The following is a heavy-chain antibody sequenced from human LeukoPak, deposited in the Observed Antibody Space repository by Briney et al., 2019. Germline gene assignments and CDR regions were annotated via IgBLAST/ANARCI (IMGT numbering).Heavy chain of an antibody. CDR2: IYYSGTT. CDR1: GGSISSSTYY. V-gene: IGHV4-39*01. Sequence: SETLSLTCTVSGGSISSSTYYWDWIRQPPGKGLEWIGNIYYSGTTYYNQSLKSRVTISVDTSKNQFSLKLSSVTAADTAVYYCATRDHWGQGTLVTVSS. J-gene: IGHJ5*02. CDR3: ATRDH.